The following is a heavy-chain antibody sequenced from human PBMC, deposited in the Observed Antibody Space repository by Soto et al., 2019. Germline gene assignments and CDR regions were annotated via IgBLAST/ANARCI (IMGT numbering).Heavy chain of an antibody. V-gene: IGHV4-31*11. CDR2: ISYSGTA. D-gene: IGHD6-19*01. Sequence: SETLSLTCAVSGGSISSGGHYWSWIRQHPGKGLEFIGYISYSGTAYYNPSLKSRLTLSIDKAENQFSLELRSVTAADTAVYYCAAAQMGVAVPNWFDPWGHGTLVTVSS. J-gene: IGHJ5*02. CDR1: GGSISSGGHY. CDR3: AAAQMGVAVPNWFDP.